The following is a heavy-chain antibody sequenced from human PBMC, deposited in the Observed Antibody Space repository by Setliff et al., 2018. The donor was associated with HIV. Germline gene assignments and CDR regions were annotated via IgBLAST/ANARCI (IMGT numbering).Heavy chain of an antibody. D-gene: IGHD3-3*01. J-gene: IGHJ4*02. V-gene: IGHV1-2*06. CDR1: GFIFTDYQ. CDR3: AREPTGDFWSGYSSRGLDY. Sequence: ASVKVSCKASGFIFTDYQIHWVRQAPGQGLEWLGRFNPNSGVTNSPQKFQGRVTMTRDTSINTAYMELSRLTSDDTAFYYCAREPTGDFWSGYSSRGLDYWGQGTLVTVPQ. CDR2: FNPNSGVT.